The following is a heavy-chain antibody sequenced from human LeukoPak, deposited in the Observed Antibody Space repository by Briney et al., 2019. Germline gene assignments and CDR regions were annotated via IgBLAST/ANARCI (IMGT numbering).Heavy chain of an antibody. CDR3: AKPPSPNYYDSSGYYDY. V-gene: IGHV3-7*03. Sequence: PGGSLRLSCAASGFTFSSYWMSWVRQAPGKGLEWVANIKQDGSEKYYVDSVKGRFTISRDNSKNTLYLQMNSLRAEDTAVYYCAKPPSPNYYDSSGYYDYWGQGTLVTVSS. D-gene: IGHD3-22*01. CDR2: IKQDGSEK. CDR1: GFTFSSYW. J-gene: IGHJ4*02.